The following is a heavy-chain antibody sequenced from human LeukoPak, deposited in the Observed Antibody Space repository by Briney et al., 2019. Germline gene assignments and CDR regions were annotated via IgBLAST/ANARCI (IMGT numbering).Heavy chain of an antibody. J-gene: IGHJ4*02. Sequence: SVKVSCKASGGTFSSYAISWVRQAPGQGLEWMGGIIPIFGTADYAQKFQGRVTITTDESTSTAYMELSSLRSEDTAVYYCARAEYYYGSGSYGFAYYFDYWGQGTLVTVSS. CDR2: IIPIFGTA. CDR3: ARAEYYYGSGSYGFAYYFDY. D-gene: IGHD3-10*01. CDR1: GGTFSSYA. V-gene: IGHV1-69*05.